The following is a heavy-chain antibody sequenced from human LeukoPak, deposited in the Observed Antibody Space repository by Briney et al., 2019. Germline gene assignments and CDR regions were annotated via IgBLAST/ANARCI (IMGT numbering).Heavy chain of an antibody. J-gene: IGHJ3*02. CDR1: GYTFTSYY. Sequence: ASVKVSCKASGYTFTSYYMHWVRQAPGQGLEWMGWINPNSGGTNYAQKSQGRVTMTRDTSISTAYMELSRLRSDDTAVYYCARVGEQWLANDAFDIWGQGTMVTVSS. V-gene: IGHV1-2*02. CDR3: ARVGEQWLANDAFDI. CDR2: INPNSGGT. D-gene: IGHD6-19*01.